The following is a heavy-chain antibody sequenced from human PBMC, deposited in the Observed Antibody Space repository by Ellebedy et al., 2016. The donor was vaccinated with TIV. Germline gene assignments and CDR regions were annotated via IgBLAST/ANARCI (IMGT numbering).Heavy chain of an antibody. D-gene: IGHD4-23*01. CDR1: GFIFSSYA. J-gene: IGHJ4*02. CDR2: IYGGGVTA. V-gene: IGHV3-23*01. CDR3: ARDAAGNGGKLDY. Sequence: GESLKISCAASGFIFSSYAMAWVRQTPGKGLEWVSAIYGGGVTAYYTDSVKGRFTISRDNSKNTLYLQMNSLRAEDTAIYYCARDAAGNGGKLDYWGQGALVTVSS.